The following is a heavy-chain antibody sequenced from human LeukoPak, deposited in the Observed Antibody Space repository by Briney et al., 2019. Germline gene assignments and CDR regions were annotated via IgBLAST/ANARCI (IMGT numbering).Heavy chain of an antibody. V-gene: IGHV4-34*01. CDR1: GGSFSGYY. CDR2: INHSGST. J-gene: IGHJ4*02. D-gene: IGHD1-1*01. CDR3: ARVTTGCDY. Sequence: PSETLSLTCAVYGGSFSGYYWSWIRQPPGKGLEWIGEINHSGSTNYNPSFKSRVTISVDTSKNQFSLKLSSVTAADTAVYYCARVTTGCDYWGQGTLVTVSS.